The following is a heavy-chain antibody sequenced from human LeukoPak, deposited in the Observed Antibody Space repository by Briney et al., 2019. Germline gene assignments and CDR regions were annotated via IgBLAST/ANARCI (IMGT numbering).Heavy chain of an antibody. CDR1: GFTFSNYG. J-gene: IGHJ4*02. CDR2: MSVGGGGK. CDR3: ERDPVEWDLLLDY. Sequence: GGSLRLSCAASGFTFSNYGMGWVRQAPGKRPEWVANMSVGGGGKYYADSVKGRFSISRDNARNSVYLQMASQKVEETAVYYCERDPVEWDLLLDYWGQGTLVTVSS. V-gene: IGHV3-7*03. D-gene: IGHD1-26*01.